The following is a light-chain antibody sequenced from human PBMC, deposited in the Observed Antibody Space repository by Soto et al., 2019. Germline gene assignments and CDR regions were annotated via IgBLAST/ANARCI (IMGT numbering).Light chain of an antibody. V-gene: IGLV1-40*01. CDR2: GNT. CDR3: QSYDNMVSPYNYV. CDR1: SSNLGSVYD. Sequence: QSVLTQPPSVSRAPGQRVTISCTGSSSNLGSVYDVQWYQQLPGAAPKLLIYGNTNRPSGVPDRFSGSKSGTSASLAISGLQAEDEAEYFCQSYDNMVSPYNYVFGTGTKLTVL. J-gene: IGLJ1*01.